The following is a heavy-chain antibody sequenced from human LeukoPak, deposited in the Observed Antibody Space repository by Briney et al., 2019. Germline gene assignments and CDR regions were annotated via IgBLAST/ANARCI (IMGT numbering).Heavy chain of an antibody. J-gene: IGHJ4*02. V-gene: IGHV3-30-3*02. CDR2: XXSXXXXX. Sequence: GGSLRLSXAASKFTFSSXAXXXXRQTXGXXXEXXXXXXSXXXXXXXXDSXXXRXXXXXDXSRNTLYLQMNRLSAEDTAVYYCAKDGLNYFDYWGQGTLVTVS. CDR1: KFTFSSXA. CDR3: AKDGLNYFDY.